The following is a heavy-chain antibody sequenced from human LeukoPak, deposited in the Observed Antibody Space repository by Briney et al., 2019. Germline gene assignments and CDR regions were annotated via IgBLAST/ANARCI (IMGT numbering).Heavy chain of an antibody. CDR3: ARDNSVEDTAWWFDP. J-gene: IGHJ5*02. Sequence: GGSLRLSCAASGFIVSSNYMSWVRQAPGKGLEWVSIIYSGGTTYYADSVKGRFTISRDNSKNTLYLQMNSLRAEDTAVYYCARDNSVEDTAWWFDPWGQGTLVTVSS. CDR1: GFIVSSNY. CDR2: IYSGGTT. V-gene: IGHV3-66*01. D-gene: IGHD4-23*01.